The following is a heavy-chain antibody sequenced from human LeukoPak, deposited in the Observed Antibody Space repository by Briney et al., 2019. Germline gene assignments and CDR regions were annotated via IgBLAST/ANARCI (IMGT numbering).Heavy chain of an antibody. Sequence: SEALSLTCTVSGVSISSYYWSWIRQAPGKGLEWIGYIYYSGSTNYSPSLKSRVTISLDTSKNQFSLKLSSVTAADTAVYYCARHDGSSWYYAFDVWGQGTMVTVSP. J-gene: IGHJ3*01. CDR1: GVSISSYY. V-gene: IGHV4-59*08. CDR2: IYYSGST. CDR3: ARHDGSSWYYAFDV. D-gene: IGHD6-13*01.